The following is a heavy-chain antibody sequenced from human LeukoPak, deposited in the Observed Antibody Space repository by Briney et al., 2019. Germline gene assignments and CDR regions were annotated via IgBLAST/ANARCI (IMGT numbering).Heavy chain of an antibody. CDR3: ARDPENIRIAVAPPDAFDI. J-gene: IGHJ3*02. CDR1: GFTFSSYG. CDR2: IWYDGSNK. D-gene: IGHD6-19*01. V-gene: IGHV3-33*01. Sequence: GGSLRLSCAASGFTFSSYGMHWVRQAPGKGLEWVAVIWYDGSNKYYADSVKGRFTISRDNSKNTLYLQMNSLRAEDTAVYYCARDPENIRIAVAPPDAFDIWGQGTMVTVSS.